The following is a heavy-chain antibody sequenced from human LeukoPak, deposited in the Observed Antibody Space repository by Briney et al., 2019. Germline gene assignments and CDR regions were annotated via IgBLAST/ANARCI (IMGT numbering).Heavy chain of an antibody. D-gene: IGHD6-13*01. J-gene: IGHJ6*03. CDR1: GFTFSNFE. Sequence: PGGSLRLSCVASGFTFSNFEMNWVRQAPGKGQEWVSYISGPGTHIYYADSVEGRFTISRDNGKNSLYLQMNSLRAEDTAVYYCVLRSSWNYYMDVWGKGTTVAVSS. V-gene: IGHV3-48*03. CDR3: VLRSSWNYYMDV. CDR2: ISGPGTHI.